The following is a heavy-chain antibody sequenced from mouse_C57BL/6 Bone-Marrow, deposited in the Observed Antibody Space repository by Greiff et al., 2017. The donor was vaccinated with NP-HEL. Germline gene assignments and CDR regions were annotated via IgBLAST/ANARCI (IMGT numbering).Heavy chain of an antibody. Sequence: VQLQQSGPELVKPGASVKISCKASGYSFTGYYMNWVKQSPEKSLEWIGEINPSTGGTTYNQKFKAKATLTVDKSSSTAYMQLKSLTSEDSAVYYCARLGAYWGQGTLVTVSA. CDR1: GYSFTGYY. CDR3: ARLGAY. J-gene: IGHJ3*01. CDR2: INPSTGGT. V-gene: IGHV1-42*01.